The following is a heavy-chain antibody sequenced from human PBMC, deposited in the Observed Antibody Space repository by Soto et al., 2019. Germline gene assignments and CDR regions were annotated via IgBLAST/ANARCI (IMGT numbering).Heavy chain of an antibody. J-gene: IGHJ5*02. CDR1: GFAFGRYA. CDR2: MGGSVDSK. CDR3: ARDQISGWYDN. D-gene: IGHD6-19*01. V-gene: IGHV3-23*01. Sequence: EVQLLESGGGLVKPGGSLRLPCAASGFAFGRYALSWVRQAPGKGLEWVSAMGGSVDSKSYADSVKGRFTISRDDPKNTLFLEMNSLRPEDTAIYFCARDQISGWYDNWGQGTLVTVSS.